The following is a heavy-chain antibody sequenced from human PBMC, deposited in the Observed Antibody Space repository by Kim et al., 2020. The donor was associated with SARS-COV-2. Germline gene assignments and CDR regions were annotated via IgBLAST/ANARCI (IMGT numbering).Heavy chain of an antibody. Sequence: SVKGRFTIYRDNAKNTLYLQMNSLRDEDTAVYYCARDPEQWELLDWFDPWGQGTLVTVSS. D-gene: IGHD1-26*01. J-gene: IGHJ5*02. V-gene: IGHV3-74*01. CDR3: ARDPEQWELLDWFDP.